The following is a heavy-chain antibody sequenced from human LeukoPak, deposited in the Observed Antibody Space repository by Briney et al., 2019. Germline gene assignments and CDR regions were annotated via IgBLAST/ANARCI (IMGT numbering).Heavy chain of an antibody. CDR1: GGSISSGGYS. J-gene: IGHJ5*02. D-gene: IGHD6-13*01. Sequence: SQTLSLTCAVSGGSISSGGYSWSWIRQPPGKGLEWIGEINHSGSTNYNPSLKSRVTISVDTSKNQFSLKLSSVTAADTAVYYCARRPAYSSSWYCWFDPWGQGTLVTVSS. CDR2: INHSGST. V-gene: IGHV4-30-2*01. CDR3: ARRPAYSSSWYCWFDP.